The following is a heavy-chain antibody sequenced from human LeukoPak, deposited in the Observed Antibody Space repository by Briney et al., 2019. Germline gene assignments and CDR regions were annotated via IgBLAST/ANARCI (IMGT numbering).Heavy chain of an antibody. CDR1: GGSISSGSYY. CDR3: AKDRGYESYFDY. V-gene: IGHV4-39*07. J-gene: IGHJ4*02. D-gene: IGHD5-12*01. Sequence: SETLSLTCTVSGGSISSGSYYWGWIRQPPGKGLEWIGSIYYSGSTYYKPSLKSRVTISLDTSKNQFSLKLSSVTAADTAVYYCAKDRGYESYFDYWGQGTLVTVSS. CDR2: IYYSGST.